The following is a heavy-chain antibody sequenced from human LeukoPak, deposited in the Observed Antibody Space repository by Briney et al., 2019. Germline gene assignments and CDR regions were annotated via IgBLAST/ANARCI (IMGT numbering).Heavy chain of an antibody. CDR3: VTGDSSGYYYLDY. D-gene: IGHD3-22*01. J-gene: IGHJ4*02. CDR2: SDPEDDET. Sequence: GASVKVSCKVSGYTLTELSMHWVRQAPGKGLEWMGGSDPEDDETIYAQKFQGRVTMTEDTSTDTAYMELSSLRSEDTAVYYCVTGDSSGYYYLDYWGQGTLVTVSS. V-gene: IGHV1-24*01. CDR1: GYTLTELS.